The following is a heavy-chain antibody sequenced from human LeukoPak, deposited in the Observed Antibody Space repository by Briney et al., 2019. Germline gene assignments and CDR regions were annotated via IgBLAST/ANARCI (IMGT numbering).Heavy chain of an antibody. V-gene: IGHV1-2*02. Sequence: ASVKVSCKASGYTFTGYYMHWVRQAPGQGLEWMGWINPNSGGTNYAQKFQGRVTMTRDTSISTAYMELSRLRPDDTAVYYCARVVLGELLRGPLDYWGQGTLVTVSS. CDR1: GYTFTGYY. CDR2: INPNSGGT. CDR3: ARVVLGELLRGPLDY. D-gene: IGHD1-26*01. J-gene: IGHJ4*02.